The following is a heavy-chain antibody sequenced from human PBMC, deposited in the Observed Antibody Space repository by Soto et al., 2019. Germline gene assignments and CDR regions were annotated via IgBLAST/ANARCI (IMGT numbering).Heavy chain of an antibody. CDR3: ARVRVLEWLSSPYYYYGMDV. Sequence: KPSETLSLTCAVYGGSFSGYYWSWIRQPPGKGLEWIGEINHSGSTNYNPSLKSRVTISVDTSKNQFSLKLSSVTAADTAVYYCARVRVLEWLSSPYYYYGMDVWGQGTTVTVSS. V-gene: IGHV4-34*01. D-gene: IGHD3-3*01. J-gene: IGHJ6*02. CDR2: INHSGST. CDR1: GGSFSGYY.